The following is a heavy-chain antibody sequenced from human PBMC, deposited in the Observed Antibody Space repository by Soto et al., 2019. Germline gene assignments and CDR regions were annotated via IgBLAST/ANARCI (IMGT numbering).Heavy chain of an antibody. V-gene: IGHV1-69*04. Sequence: SVKVSCKASGGTFSSYTISWVRQAPGQGLGWMGRIIPILGIANYAQKFQGRVTITADKSTSTAYMELSSLRSEDTAVYYCARETHRAAHDYWGQGTLVTVSS. CDR1: GGTFSSYT. CDR3: ARETHRAAHDY. CDR2: IIPILGIA. J-gene: IGHJ4*02. D-gene: IGHD6-13*01.